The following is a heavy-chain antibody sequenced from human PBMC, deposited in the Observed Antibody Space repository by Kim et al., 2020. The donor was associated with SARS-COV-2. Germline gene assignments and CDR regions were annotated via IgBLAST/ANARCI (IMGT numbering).Heavy chain of an antibody. CDR3: ARDRPEYIAAAGTAPGY. CDR1: GYTFSSYY. V-gene: IGHV1-46*01. J-gene: IGHJ4*02. Sequence: ASVKVSCKASGYTFSSYYMHWVRQAPGQGLEWMGIINPSGGSTSYAQKFQGRVTMTRDTSTSTVYMELSSLRSEDTAVYYCARDRPEYIAAAGTAPGYWGQGTLVTVSS. D-gene: IGHD6-13*01. CDR2: INPSGGST.